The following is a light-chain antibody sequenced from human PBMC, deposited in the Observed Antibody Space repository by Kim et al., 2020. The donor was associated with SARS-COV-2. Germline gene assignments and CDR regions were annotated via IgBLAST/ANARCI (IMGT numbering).Light chain of an antibody. CDR2: EVT. J-gene: IGLJ2*01. CDR3: SSYAGSYNLV. V-gene: IGLV2-8*01. CDR1: SSDVGGFNY. Sequence: GQSVTISCTGPSSDVGGFNYVSWYQQHPGKAPKLMIYEVTKRPSGVPDRFSGSKSGNTASLTVSGLQAEDEAEYYCSSYAGSYNLVFGGGTQLTVL.